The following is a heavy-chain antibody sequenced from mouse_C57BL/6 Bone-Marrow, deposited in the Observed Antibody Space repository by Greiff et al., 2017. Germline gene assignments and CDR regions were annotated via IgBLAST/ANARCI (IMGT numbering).Heavy chain of an antibody. CDR3: ARSGYYGSSLWAMDY. D-gene: IGHD1-1*01. Sequence: EVQLQQSGPELVKPGASVKIPCKASGYTFTGYNMDWVKQSHGKSLEWIGDINPNNGGTIYNQKFKGKATLTVDKSSSTAYMELRSLTSEDTAVYYCARSGYYGSSLWAMDYWGQGTSVTVSS. V-gene: IGHV1-18*01. J-gene: IGHJ4*01. CDR1: GYTFTGYN. CDR2: INPNNGGT.